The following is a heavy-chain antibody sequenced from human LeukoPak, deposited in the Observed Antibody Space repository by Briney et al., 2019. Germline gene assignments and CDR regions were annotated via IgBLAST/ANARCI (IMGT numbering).Heavy chain of an antibody. V-gene: IGHV1-46*01. D-gene: IGHD6-19*01. CDR3: ARDVGSSGWYDHYYYGMDV. J-gene: IGHJ6*02. Sequence: ASVKVSCKASGYTFTSYGISWVRQAPGQGLEWMGIINPSGGSTSYAQKFQGRVTMTRDTSTSTVYMELSSLRSEDTAVYYCARDVGSSGWYDHYYYGMDVWGQGTTVTVSS. CDR2: INPSGGST. CDR1: GYTFTSYG.